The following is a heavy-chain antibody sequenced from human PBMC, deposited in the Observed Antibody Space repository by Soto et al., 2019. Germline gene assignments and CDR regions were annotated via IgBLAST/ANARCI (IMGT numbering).Heavy chain of an antibody. CDR2: IHYTGSS. CDR1: GVSISGYY. CDR3: ARHSNEYRKSLDS. Sequence: QLQLQESGPGLVKPSETLSLTCPVSGVSISGYYWSWLRQPPGKGLEWIAFIHYTGSSNSNPSLKSRVTISVDTSKNQFSLKLSSVTAADAAVYYCARHSNEYRKSLDSWGQGTLVTVSS. V-gene: IGHV4-59*08. J-gene: IGHJ5*02. D-gene: IGHD5-18*01.